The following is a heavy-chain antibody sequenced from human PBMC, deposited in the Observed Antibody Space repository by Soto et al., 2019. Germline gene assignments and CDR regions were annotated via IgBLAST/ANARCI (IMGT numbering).Heavy chain of an antibody. V-gene: IGHV5-10-1*01. Sequence: GESLKISSKGSGYSFSTYWISWVRQMPGKGLEWMGRIDPSDSNTNYSPSFQGHVTISADKSVSTAYLQWSSLKASDTAMYYCAIIPAVYYYYGMDVWGQGTTVTVSS. D-gene: IGHD2-2*01. CDR1: GYSFSTYW. CDR2: IDPSDSNT. CDR3: AIIPAVYYYYGMDV. J-gene: IGHJ6*02.